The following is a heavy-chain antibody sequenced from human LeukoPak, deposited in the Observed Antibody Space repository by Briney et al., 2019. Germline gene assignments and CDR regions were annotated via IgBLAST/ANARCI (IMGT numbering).Heavy chain of an antibody. V-gene: IGHV3-7*01. J-gene: IGHJ4*02. Sequence: GGSLRLSCAASGFTFSSYWMSWVRQAPGKGLEWVANIKQDGSEKHYVDSVKGRFTISRDNAKNSLFLQMNSLGAEDTAVYFCARDGPHSGTYYYDYWGQGTLVTVSS. D-gene: IGHD1-26*01. CDR2: IKQDGSEK. CDR3: ARDGPHSGTYYYDY. CDR1: GFTFSSYW.